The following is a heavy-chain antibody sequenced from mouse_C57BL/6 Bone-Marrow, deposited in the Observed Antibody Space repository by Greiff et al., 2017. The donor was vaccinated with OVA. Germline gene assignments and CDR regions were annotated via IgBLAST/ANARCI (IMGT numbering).Heavy chain of an antibody. CDR2: INPSNGGT. Sequence: QVQLQQPGTELVKPGASVKLSCKASGYTFTSYWLHWVKQRPGQGLEWIGNINPSNGGTNYNEKFKSKATLTVDTSSSTAYMQLSSLTSEDSAVYYCAADYYGSSLYYFDYWGQGTTLTVSS. V-gene: IGHV1-53*01. CDR1: GYTFTSYW. D-gene: IGHD1-1*01. CDR3: AADYYGSSLYYFDY. J-gene: IGHJ2*01.